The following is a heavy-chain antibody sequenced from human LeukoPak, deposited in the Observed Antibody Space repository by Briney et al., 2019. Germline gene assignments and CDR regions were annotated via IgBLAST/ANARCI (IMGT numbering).Heavy chain of an antibody. D-gene: IGHD6-19*01. V-gene: IGHV3-53*01. Sequence: GGSLRLSCAASGFTFDDYAMHWVRQAPGKGLEWVSLLHSGGSTDYADSVRGRFTISRDNSKNTLYLQMNTLRDEDTAVYYCATGGGKWLALHWGQGTLVTVSS. CDR2: LHSGGST. J-gene: IGHJ4*02. CDR3: ATGGGKWLALH. CDR1: GFTFDDYA.